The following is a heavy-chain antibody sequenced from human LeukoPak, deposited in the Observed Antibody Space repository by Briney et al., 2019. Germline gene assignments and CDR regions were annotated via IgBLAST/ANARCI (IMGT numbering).Heavy chain of an antibody. V-gene: IGHV1-2*02. CDR3: ARVGRYCSSTSCYVGYFDY. D-gene: IGHD2-2*01. Sequence: ASVKVSCKASVYTFTRYYMHWVRQAPGEGREWMGWINPNSGGANYAQKCQGGVTMTRDTSISTAYIELSRRRSDDTAVYYCARVGRYCSSTSCYVGYFDYWGQGTLVNVSS. CDR2: INPNSGGA. CDR1: VYTFTRYY. J-gene: IGHJ4*02.